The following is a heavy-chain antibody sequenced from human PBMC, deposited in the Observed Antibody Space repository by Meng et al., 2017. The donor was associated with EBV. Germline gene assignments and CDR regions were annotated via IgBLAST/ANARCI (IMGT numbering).Heavy chain of an antibody. V-gene: IGHV2-5*02. CDR1: RFLLSTSGVG. D-gene: IGHD1-26*01. CDR2: IYWDDDK. J-gene: IGHJ4*02. Sequence: QISLKGLVPTLVKPTQTLTLTCTFSRFLLSTSGVGVGWIRQPPGKALEWLALIYWDDDKRYSPSLKSRLTITKDTSKNQVVPTMTNMDPVDTATYYCAHSRVGATEFDYWGQGTLVTVSS. CDR3: AHSRVGATEFDY.